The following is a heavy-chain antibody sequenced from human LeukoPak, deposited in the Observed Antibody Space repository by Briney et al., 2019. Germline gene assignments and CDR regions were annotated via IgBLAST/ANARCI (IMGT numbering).Heavy chain of an antibody. Sequence: SETLSLTCTVSGGSISSYYWSWIRQPAGKGLEWIGRIYSSGSTTYNPSLKSRVTMSVDTSKNLFSLNLSSVTAADTAVYYCVRVERDTYYTMDVWGQGTTVIVSS. D-gene: IGHD5-24*01. CDR2: IYSSGST. V-gene: IGHV4-4*07. CDR1: GGSISSYY. CDR3: VRVERDTYYTMDV. J-gene: IGHJ6*01.